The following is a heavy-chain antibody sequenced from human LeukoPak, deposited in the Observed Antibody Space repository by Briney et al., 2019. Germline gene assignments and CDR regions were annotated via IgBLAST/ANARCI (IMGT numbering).Heavy chain of an antibody. CDR2: IYPGDSDT. D-gene: IGHD2-8*01. V-gene: IGHV5-51*01. Sequence: GXGLEWMGIIYPGDSDTRYSPSFQGQVTISADKSISTAYLQWSSLKASDTAMYYCARGVPIDYWGQGTLVTVSS. CDR3: ARGVPIDY. J-gene: IGHJ4*02.